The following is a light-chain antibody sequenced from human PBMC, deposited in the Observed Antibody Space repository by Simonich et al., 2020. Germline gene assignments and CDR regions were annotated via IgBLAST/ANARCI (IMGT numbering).Light chain of an antibody. CDR3: QQYGSSHHT. V-gene: IGKV3D-20*01. CDR1: QSVSSNY. Sequence: EIVLTQSPATLSLSPGGRATLSCRAIQSVSSNYLAWYQQKPGLAPRLLSYAAASRATGIPDRFSGSGSGTDFTLTISRLEPEDFAVYYCQQYGSSHHTFGQGTKLEIK. J-gene: IGKJ2*01. CDR2: AAA.